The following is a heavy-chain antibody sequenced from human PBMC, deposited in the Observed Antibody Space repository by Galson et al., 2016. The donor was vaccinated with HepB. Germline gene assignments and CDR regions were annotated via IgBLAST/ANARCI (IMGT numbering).Heavy chain of an antibody. CDR3: VRDYNYCFDV. V-gene: IGHV3-48*02. CDR1: GFTFNIYS. CDR2: IRDSTTI. Sequence: SLRLSCAASGFTFNIYSMNWVRQAPGKGLEWVSYIRDSTTIYHADSVKGRFTISRDDAKNSLYLQMNSLRDEDMAVYFCVRDYNYCFDVWGQGILVTVSS. D-gene: IGHD1-1*01. J-gene: IGHJ3*01.